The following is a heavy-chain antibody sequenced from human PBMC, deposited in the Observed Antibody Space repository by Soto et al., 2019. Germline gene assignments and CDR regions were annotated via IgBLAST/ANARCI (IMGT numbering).Heavy chain of an antibody. CDR1: GFTFSSYS. D-gene: IGHD3-22*01. Sequence: VGSLRLSCAASGFTFSSYSMNWVRQAPGKGLEWVSSISSSSSYIYYADSVKGRFTISRDNAKNSLYLQMNSLRAEDTAVYYCARDRSLVVAYYYFDYWGQGTLVTVS. J-gene: IGHJ4*02. CDR2: ISSSSSYI. CDR3: ARDRSLVVAYYYFDY. V-gene: IGHV3-21*01.